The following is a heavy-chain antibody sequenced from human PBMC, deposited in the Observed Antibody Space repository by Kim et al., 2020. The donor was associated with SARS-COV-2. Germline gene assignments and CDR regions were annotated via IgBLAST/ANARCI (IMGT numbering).Heavy chain of an antibody. CDR1: GGSFSGYY. CDR3: ARGAYYGSGRNRNWFDP. D-gene: IGHD3-10*01. Sequence: SETLSLTCAVYGGSFSGYYWSWIRQPPGKGLEWIGEINHSGSTNYNPSLKSRVTISVDTSKNQFSLKLSSVTAADTAVYYCARGAYYGSGRNRNWFDPWGQGTLVTVSS. J-gene: IGHJ5*02. V-gene: IGHV4-34*01. CDR2: INHSGST.